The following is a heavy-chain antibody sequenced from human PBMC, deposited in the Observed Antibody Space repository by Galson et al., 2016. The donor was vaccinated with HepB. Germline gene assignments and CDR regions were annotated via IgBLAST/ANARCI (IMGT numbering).Heavy chain of an antibody. CDR2: ISNDGSNK. V-gene: IGHV3-30-3*01. CDR1: GFIFRSYA. J-gene: IGHJ6*04. D-gene: IGHD1-1*01. CDR3: ARFIASPWNDYYYYGMDV. Sequence: SLRLSCADSGFIFRSYAMNWVRQAPGKGLEWLAVISNDGSNKYFADSVKGRFTISRDNSKNTLYLQMNSLRADDTAVYYCARFIASPWNDYYYYGMDVWGKGTTVTVSS.